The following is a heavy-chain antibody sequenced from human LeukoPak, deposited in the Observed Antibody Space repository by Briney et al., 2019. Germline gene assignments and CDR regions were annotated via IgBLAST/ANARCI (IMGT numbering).Heavy chain of an antibody. J-gene: IGHJ3*02. V-gene: IGHV1-69*04. CDR2: IIPIHGTA. CDR3: ARAPDGGAFDI. Sequence: ASVKVSCKASGGIFSGYAISWVRQAPGQGLEWMGRIIPIHGTANYAQKFQGRVTITADKSTSTAYMELSSLRSEDTAVYYCARAPDGGAFDIWGQGTMVTVSS. D-gene: IGHD3-16*01. CDR1: GGIFSGYA.